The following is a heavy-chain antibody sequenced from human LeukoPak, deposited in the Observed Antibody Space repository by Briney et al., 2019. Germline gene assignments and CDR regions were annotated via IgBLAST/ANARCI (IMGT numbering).Heavy chain of an antibody. CDR1: GGTFSSYA. V-gene: IGHV1-69*13. CDR3: ARAPLRFLEWLYFDY. J-gene: IGHJ4*02. D-gene: IGHD3-3*01. Sequence: ASVKVSCKASGGTFSSYAISWVRQAPGQGLEWMGGIIPIFGTANYAQKFQGRVTITADESTSTAYMELSSLRSEDTAVYYCARAPLRFLEWLYFDYWGQGTLVTVSS. CDR2: IIPIFGTA.